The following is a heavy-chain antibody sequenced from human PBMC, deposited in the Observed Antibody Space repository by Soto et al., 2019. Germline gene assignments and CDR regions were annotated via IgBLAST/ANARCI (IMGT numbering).Heavy chain of an antibody. V-gene: IGHV3-30-3*01. Sequence: QVQLVESGGGVVQPGRSLRLSCAASGFTFSSYAMHRVRQAPGKGLEWVAVISYDGSNKYYADSVKGRFTISRDNSKNTLYLQMNSLRAEDTAVYYCARAFGWVRYLLDYWCQGTLVTVSS. CDR1: GFTFSSYA. J-gene: IGHJ4*02. D-gene: IGHD3-9*01. CDR3: ARAFGWVRYLLDY. CDR2: ISYDGSNK.